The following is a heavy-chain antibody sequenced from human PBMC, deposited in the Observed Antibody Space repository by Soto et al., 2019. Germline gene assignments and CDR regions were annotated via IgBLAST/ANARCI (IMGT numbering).Heavy chain of an antibody. CDR3: AKVVRFLEWLLSPIDY. CDR2: ISGSGGTT. CDR1: GFTFSIYA. J-gene: IGHJ4*02. D-gene: IGHD3-3*01. Sequence: GESLKISCVASGFTFSIYALNWVRQGPGRGLEWVSAISGSGGTTYYADSVKGRFTISRDNSKNTLFLQMNSLRAEDTAVYYCAKVVRFLEWLLSPIDYWGQGTLVTVSS. V-gene: IGHV3-23*01.